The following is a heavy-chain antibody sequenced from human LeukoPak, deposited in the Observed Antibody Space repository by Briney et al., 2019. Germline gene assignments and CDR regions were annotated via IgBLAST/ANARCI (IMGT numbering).Heavy chain of an antibody. CDR3: ARKQQLTGPSEDDAFDI. V-gene: IGHV3-7*03. CDR1: GFTFIRYW. Sequence: GSPILSCTASGFTFIRYWMISVRQAPGKGLDWVANIKQDGSEQYYVDSVRGRFTISRDNAKNSLYLQMNRLRAADTAVYYCARKQQLTGPSEDDAFDIWGQGTMVTVSS. D-gene: IGHD6-13*01. J-gene: IGHJ3*02. CDR2: IKQDGSEQ.